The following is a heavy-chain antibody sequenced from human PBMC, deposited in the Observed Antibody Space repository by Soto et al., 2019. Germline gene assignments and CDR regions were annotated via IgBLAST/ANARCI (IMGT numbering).Heavy chain of an antibody. CDR3: ARWVVATSFHY. Sequence: QVQLQESGPGLVKPSQTLSLTCTFSGGSISSGGYYWSWIRQHPGKGLEWIGYIYYSGSTYSNPSLKSRVTISVDTSKNQFSLKLSSVTAADTVVYYCARWVVATSFHYCGQGTLVTVSS. CDR1: GGSISSGGYY. V-gene: IGHV4-31*03. CDR2: IYYSGST. J-gene: IGHJ4*02. D-gene: IGHD2-15*01.